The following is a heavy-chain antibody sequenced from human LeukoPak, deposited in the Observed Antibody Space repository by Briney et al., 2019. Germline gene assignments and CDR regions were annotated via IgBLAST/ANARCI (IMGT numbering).Heavy chain of an antibody. CDR3: ARDYYGSGSYRRNWYFDL. CDR1: GFTFSDYY. CDR2: IRSSSSYT. Sequence: PGGSLRLSCAASGFTFSDYYMSWIRQAPGKGLEWVSYIRSSSSYTNYADSVKGRFTISRDNAKNSLYLQMNSLRAEDTAVYYCARDYYGSGSYRRNWYFDLWGRGTLVTVSS. D-gene: IGHD3-10*01. J-gene: IGHJ2*01. V-gene: IGHV3-11*06.